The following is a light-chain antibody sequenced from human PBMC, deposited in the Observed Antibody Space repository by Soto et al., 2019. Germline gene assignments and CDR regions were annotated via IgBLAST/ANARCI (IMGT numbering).Light chain of an antibody. CDR2: GVS. CDR3: SSYTAYTTLWV. CDR1: ASDIGNYNY. V-gene: IGLV2-14*01. Sequence: QSALTQPASVSGSPGQSITISCTGTASDIGNYNYVSWYQLHPGKAPKLLIYGVSNRPSGVSNRFSGSKSGNAASLTISGLQAEDEADYYCSSYTAYTTLWVFGGGTKPPS. J-gene: IGLJ3*02.